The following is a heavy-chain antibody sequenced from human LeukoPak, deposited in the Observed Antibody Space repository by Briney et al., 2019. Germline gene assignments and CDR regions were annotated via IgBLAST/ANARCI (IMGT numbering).Heavy chain of an antibody. Sequence: SETLSLTCAVYGGSFSGYYWSWIRQPPGKGLEWIGEINHSGSTNYNPSLKSRVTISVDTSKNQFSLKLSSVTAAGTAVYYCAGAMVRGDRRAFDIWGQGTMVTVSS. V-gene: IGHV4-34*01. CDR1: GGSFSGYY. J-gene: IGHJ3*02. D-gene: IGHD3-10*01. CDR3: AGAMVRGDRRAFDI. CDR2: INHSGST.